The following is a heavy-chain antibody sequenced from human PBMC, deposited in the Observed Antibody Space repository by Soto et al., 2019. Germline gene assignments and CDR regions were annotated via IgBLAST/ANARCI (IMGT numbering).Heavy chain of an antibody. V-gene: IGHV4-30-2*01. J-gene: IGHJ6*02. CDR2: IYHSGST. D-gene: IGHD3-16*01. CDR1: GGSISSGGYS. Sequence: SETLSLTCAVSGGSISSGGYSWSWIRQPPGKGLEWIGYIYHSGSTYYNPSLKSRVTISVDRSKNQFSLKLSSVTAADTAVYYCARDFWGSGYYYGMDFWGQGTTVTVSS. CDR3: ARDFWGSGYYYGMDF.